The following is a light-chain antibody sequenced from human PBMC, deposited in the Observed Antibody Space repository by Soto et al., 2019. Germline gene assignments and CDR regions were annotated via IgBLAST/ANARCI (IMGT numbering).Light chain of an antibody. CDR3: SSYKGSTSYV. CDR2: DVT. Sequence: QSVLTQPASVSGSPGQSITISCTGTSSDVGGYNYVSWYQQEPGKAPKLMIYDVTYRPSGVSNRFSGSKSDNTASLTISGLQAEDEDDYYCSSYKGSTSYVFGTGTKVTV. V-gene: IGLV2-14*01. J-gene: IGLJ1*01. CDR1: SSDVGGYNY.